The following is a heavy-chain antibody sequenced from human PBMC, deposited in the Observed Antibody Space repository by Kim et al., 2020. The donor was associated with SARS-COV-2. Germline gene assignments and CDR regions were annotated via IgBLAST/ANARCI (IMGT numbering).Heavy chain of an antibody. V-gene: IGHV1-3*01. CDR3: ARTHIVATHFDY. CDR1: GYTFTSYA. CDR2: INAGNGNT. J-gene: IGHJ4*02. Sequence: ASVKVSCKASGYTFTSYAMHWVRQAPGQRLEWMGWINAGNGNTKYSQKFQGRVTITRDTSASTAYMELSSLRSEDTAVYYCARTHIVATHFDYWGQGTLVTVSS. D-gene: IGHD5-12*01.